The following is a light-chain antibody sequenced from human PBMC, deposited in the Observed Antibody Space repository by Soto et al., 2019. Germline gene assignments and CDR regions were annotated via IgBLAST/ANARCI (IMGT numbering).Light chain of an antibody. J-gene: IGKJ1*01. CDR1: QSVSSSY. CDR3: QQYGSSPRT. CDR2: GAS. V-gene: IGKV3-20*01. Sequence: IVLTQSPGTLSLSPRERAPLSCRASQSVSSSYLAWYQQKPGQAPRLLIYGASSRATGIPDRFSGSGSGTDFTLTISRLEPEDFAVYYCQQYGSSPRTFGQGTKVDIK.